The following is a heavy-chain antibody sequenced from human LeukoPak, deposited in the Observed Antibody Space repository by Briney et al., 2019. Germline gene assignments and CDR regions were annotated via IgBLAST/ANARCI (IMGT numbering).Heavy chain of an antibody. V-gene: IGHV3-11*01. CDR1: GFTFSDYN. Sequence: GGSLRLSCAASGFTFSDYNMRWIRQAPGKGLEWVSSISRSGSTKYYADSVKGRFTISRDNAKNSLFLQMNSLRAEDTAVYYCARVLRYCSGGNCYSGGLGYMDVWGKGTTVAISS. CDR3: ARVLRYCSGGNCYSGGLGYMDV. J-gene: IGHJ6*03. D-gene: IGHD2-15*01. CDR2: ISRSGSTK.